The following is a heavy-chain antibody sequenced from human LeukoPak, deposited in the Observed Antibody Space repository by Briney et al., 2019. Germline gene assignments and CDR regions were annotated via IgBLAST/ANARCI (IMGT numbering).Heavy chain of an antibody. CDR1: GFTFSSYA. V-gene: IGHV3-30*04. D-gene: IGHD3-3*01. CDR2: ISYDGSNK. CDR3: ARGTDYDFWSGAIDY. J-gene: IGHJ4*02. Sequence: GGSLRLSCAASGFTFSSYAMHWVRQAPGKGLEWVAVISYDGSNKYYADSMKGRFTISRDNSKNTLYLQMNSLRAEDTAVYYCARGTDYDFWSGAIDYWGQGTLVTVSS.